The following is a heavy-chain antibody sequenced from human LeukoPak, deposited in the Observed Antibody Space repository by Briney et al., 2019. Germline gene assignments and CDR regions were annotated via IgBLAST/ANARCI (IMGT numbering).Heavy chain of an antibody. J-gene: IGHJ4*02. D-gene: IGHD3-10*01. Sequence: SGTLSLTCAVSGGSISSSNWWSWVRQPPGKGLEWSGEIYHSGRTNYNPSLKSRVTISVDKSKNQFSLKLSSVTAADTAVYYCARVSPMVRGVIDYWGQGTLVTVSS. CDR3: ARVSPMVRGVIDY. V-gene: IGHV4-4*02. CDR1: GGSISSSNW. CDR2: IYHSGRT.